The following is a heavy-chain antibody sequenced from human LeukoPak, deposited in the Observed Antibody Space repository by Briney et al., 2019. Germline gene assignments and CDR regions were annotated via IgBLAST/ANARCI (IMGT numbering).Heavy chain of an antibody. V-gene: IGHV4-39*07. J-gene: IGHJ4*02. Sequence: SETLSLTCTVSGGSISSGGYYWSWIRQPPGKGLEWIGEINHSGSTNYNPSLKSRVTISVDTSKNQFSLKLSSVTAADTAVYYCARGYSSGWYGYWGQGTLVTVSS. CDR3: ARGYSSGWYGY. D-gene: IGHD6-19*01. CDR1: GGSISSGGYY. CDR2: INHSGST.